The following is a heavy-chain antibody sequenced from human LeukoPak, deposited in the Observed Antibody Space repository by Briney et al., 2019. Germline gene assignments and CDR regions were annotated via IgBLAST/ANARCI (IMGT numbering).Heavy chain of an antibody. D-gene: IGHD1-1*01. CDR3: ARDETGY. V-gene: IGHV1-18*01. J-gene: IGHJ4*02. CDR1: GYTFTSYG. CDR2: ISAYNGNT. Sequence: ASVKVSCMASGYTFTSYGISWVRQAPGQGLEWMGWISAYNGNTNYAQKLQGRVTMTRDTSTSTVYMELSSLRSEDTAVYYCARDETGYWGQGTLVTVSS.